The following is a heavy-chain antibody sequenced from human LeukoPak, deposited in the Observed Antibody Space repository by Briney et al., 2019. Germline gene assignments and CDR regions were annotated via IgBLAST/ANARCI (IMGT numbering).Heavy chain of an antibody. Sequence: GGSLRLSRAGSRFIFSSYAMHWVRQAPGKGLEWVAVISYDGSNKYYADSVKGRFTISRDNSKNTLYLQMDSLRTEDTAVYYCARDSWILAAAGLNWYFDLWGRGTLVTVSS. J-gene: IGHJ2*01. CDR1: RFIFSSYA. V-gene: IGHV3-30-3*01. CDR3: ARDSWILAAAGLNWYFDL. CDR2: ISYDGSNK. D-gene: IGHD6-13*01.